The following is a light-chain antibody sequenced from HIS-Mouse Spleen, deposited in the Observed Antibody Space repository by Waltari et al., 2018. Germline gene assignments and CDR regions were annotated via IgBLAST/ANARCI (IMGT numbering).Light chain of an antibody. Sequence: EIVLTQSPATLSLSPGERATLSCRASQSVSSYLAWYQQKPGQAPRLRIYDASNRATGIPARFSGSGSGTDFTLTTSSLEPEDFAVYYCQQRSNWPPTFGGGTKVEIK. CDR1: QSVSSY. V-gene: IGKV3-11*01. J-gene: IGKJ4*01. CDR2: DAS. CDR3: QQRSNWPPT.